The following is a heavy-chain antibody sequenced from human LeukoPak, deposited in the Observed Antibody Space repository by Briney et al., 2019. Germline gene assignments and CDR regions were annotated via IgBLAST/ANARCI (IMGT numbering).Heavy chain of an antibody. V-gene: IGHV1-2*02. D-gene: IGHD4-17*01. CDR2: INPNSGGT. Sequence: GASVKVSCKASGYTFTGYYMHWVRQAPGQGLEWMGWINPNSGGTNYAQKFQGRVTMTRDTSISTAYMELSRLRSDDTAMYYCASPSRGADYGAFDIWGQGTMVTVSS. CDR1: GYTFTGYY. CDR3: ASPSRGADYGAFDI. J-gene: IGHJ3*02.